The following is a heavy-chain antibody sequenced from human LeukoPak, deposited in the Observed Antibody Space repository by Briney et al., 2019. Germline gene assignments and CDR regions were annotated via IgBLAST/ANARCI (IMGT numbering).Heavy chain of an antibody. CDR1: GDSISSYY. J-gene: IGHJ4*02. V-gene: IGHV4-4*07. CDR3: ARDSSSRAFDY. Sequence: SETLSLTCTVSGDSISSYYWSWIRQPAGKGLEWIGCIYSSGSTNYNPSLKSRITMSVDTSKNQFSLKLSSVTAADTAVYYCARDSSSRAFDYWGQGTLVTVSS. D-gene: IGHD6-13*01. CDR2: IYSSGST.